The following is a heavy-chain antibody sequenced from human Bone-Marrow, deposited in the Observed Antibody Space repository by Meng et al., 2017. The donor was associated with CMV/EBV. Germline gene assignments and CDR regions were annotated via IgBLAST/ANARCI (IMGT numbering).Heavy chain of an antibody. V-gene: IGHV4-39*01. J-gene: IGHJ4*02. CDR3: ARHAATSQQQLALY. Sequence: SETLSLTCTVSGGSISSSSYYWGWIRQPPGKGLEWIGSIYYSGSTYYNPSLKSRVTISVDTSKNQFSLKLSSVTAADTAVYYCARHAATSQQQLALYWGQGTLVTVSS. CDR2: IYYSGST. D-gene: IGHD6-13*01. CDR1: GGSISSSSYY.